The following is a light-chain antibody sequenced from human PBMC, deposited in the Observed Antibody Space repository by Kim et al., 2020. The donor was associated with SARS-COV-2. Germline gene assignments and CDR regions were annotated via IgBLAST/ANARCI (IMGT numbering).Light chain of an antibody. J-gene: IGLJ3*02. V-gene: IGLV2-14*04. CDR1: SRDVGGYNY. CDR3: SSYTRSSTWV. CDR2: DVL. Sequence: GQSITISCTGTSRDVGGYNYVSWYQRYPGKTPKFMIYDVLKRPSGVSNRFSGSKSGNTASLTISGLQAEDEADYYCSSYTRSSTWVFGGGTQLTVL.